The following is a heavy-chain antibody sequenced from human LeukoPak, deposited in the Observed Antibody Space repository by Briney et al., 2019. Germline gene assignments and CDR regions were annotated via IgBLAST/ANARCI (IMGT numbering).Heavy chain of an antibody. CDR1: GFPFSSYW. J-gene: IGHJ4*02. Sequence: GGSLRLSCVASGFPFSSYWMTWVRQVPGKGLEWVANIKQDGSKKSYVDSVKGRFTISRDNAKNSLYLQMNSLRAEDTAIYYCTRVGYIDEGIDYWGQGTLVTVSS. CDR2: IKQDGSKK. D-gene: IGHD5-24*01. V-gene: IGHV3-7*04. CDR3: TRVGYIDEGIDY.